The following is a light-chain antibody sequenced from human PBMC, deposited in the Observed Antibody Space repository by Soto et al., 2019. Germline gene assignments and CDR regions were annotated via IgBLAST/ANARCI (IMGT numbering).Light chain of an antibody. V-gene: IGKV3-15*01. J-gene: IGKJ1*01. Sequence: EVVMTQSPDTRSVSPGERATLSCRASQSVNTNLAWYQQKLGQAPRLLIYGASTRATGISARFSGCGSGTEFTLTISSLQSEDFAIYYCQQYNNCPRTFGQGTKVDIK. CDR3: QQYNNCPRT. CDR1: QSVNTN. CDR2: GAS.